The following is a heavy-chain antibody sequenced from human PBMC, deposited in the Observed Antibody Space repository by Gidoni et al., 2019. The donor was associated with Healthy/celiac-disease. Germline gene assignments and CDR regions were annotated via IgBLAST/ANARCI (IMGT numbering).Heavy chain of an antibody. D-gene: IGHD2-2*01. CDR1: GFTFSSYA. CDR3: AKAVVPAATLGNFDY. CDR2: ISGSGGST. J-gene: IGHJ4*02. Sequence: EVQLLESGGGLVQPGGSLSLSCAASGFTFSSYAMSWVRQAPGKGLEWVSAISGSGGSTYYADSVKGRFTVSRDNSKNTLYLQMNSLRAEDTAVYYCAKAVVPAATLGNFDYWGQGTLVTVSS. V-gene: IGHV3-23*01.